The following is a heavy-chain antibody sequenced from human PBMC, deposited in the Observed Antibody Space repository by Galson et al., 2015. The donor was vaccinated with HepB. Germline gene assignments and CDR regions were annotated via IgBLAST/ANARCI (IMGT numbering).Heavy chain of an antibody. D-gene: IGHD1-26*01. Sequence: SLRLSCAASGFTFSSYAMSWVRQAPGKGLEWVSAISGSGGSTYYADSVKGRFTISRDNSKNTLYLQMNSLRAEDTAVYYCAKARVVGAMPWGPDYYFDYWGQGTLVTVSS. J-gene: IGHJ4*02. CDR1: GFTFSSYA. V-gene: IGHV3-23*01. CDR2: ISGSGGST. CDR3: AKARVVGAMPWGPDYYFDY.